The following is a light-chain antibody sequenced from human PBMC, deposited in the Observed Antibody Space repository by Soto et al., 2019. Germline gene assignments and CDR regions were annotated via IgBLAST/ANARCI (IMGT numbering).Light chain of an antibody. CDR1: HTIASVY. V-gene: IGKV3D-20*01. CDR3: QQYDTSLT. Sequence: IVLTQPPASLSLSPGEKNTLSCGASHTIASVYLAWYQHKPGLAPRLLIYDTSIRATGIPDRFTGSWSGTDFTLTISRLEPEDFAVYYCQQYDTSLTFGGGTKVDIK. CDR2: DTS. J-gene: IGKJ4*01.